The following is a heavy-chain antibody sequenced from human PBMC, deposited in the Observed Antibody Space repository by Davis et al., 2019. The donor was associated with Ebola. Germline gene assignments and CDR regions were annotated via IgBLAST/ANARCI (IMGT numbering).Heavy chain of an antibody. J-gene: IGHJ5*02. V-gene: IGHV1-2*04. CDR2: INPNSGGT. D-gene: IGHD1-26*01. CDR3: AREGSGSYRSSYNWFDP. Sequence: ASVKVSCKASGYTFTGYYMHWVRQAPGQGLEWMGWINPNSGGTNYAQKFQGWVTMTRDTSISTAYMELSRLRSDDTAVYYCAREGSGSYRSSYNWFDPWGQGTLVTVSS. CDR1: GYTFTGYY.